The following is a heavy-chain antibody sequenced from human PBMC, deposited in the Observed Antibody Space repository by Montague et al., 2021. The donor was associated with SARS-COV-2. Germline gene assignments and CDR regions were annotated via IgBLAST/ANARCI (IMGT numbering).Heavy chain of an antibody. CDR3: AREGLGNYYDSSGYYPFDY. CDR2: ISGSGSAT. CDR1: GFTFNSYG. J-gene: IGHJ4*02. Sequence: SMILSCAASGFTFNSYGMIWIRQTPGKGLEWVSAISGSGSATHYXDSVRGRFTISRDNSKNTLYLQMNSLRAEDTAVYYCAREGLGNYYDSSGYYPFDYWGQGTLVTVSS. D-gene: IGHD3-22*01. V-gene: IGHV3-48*01.